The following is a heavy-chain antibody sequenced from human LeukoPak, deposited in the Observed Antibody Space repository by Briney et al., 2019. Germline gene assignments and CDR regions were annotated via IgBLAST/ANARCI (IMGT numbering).Heavy chain of an antibody. Sequence: MNWVRQAPGXGLEWVSGIYTNRNTRYADSVKGRFTISRDNSKNTLYLQMDSLRVEDTAVYYCAHLVWEYVGGLDVWGQGTTVTVSS. J-gene: IGHJ6*02. CDR3: AHLVWEYVGGLDV. V-gene: IGHV3-53*01. D-gene: IGHD3/OR15-3a*01. CDR2: IYTNRNT.